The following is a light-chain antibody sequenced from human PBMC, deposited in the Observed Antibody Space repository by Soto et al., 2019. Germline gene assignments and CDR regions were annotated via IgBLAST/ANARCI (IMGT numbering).Light chain of an antibody. CDR3: QQYNNWPRT. CDR2: DAS. Sequence: TQAPSTLAASLGDGVTITCRASQNIRSRLAWFQQKPGKAPKLLIYDASSLESGVPQRFSGSGSGTEFTLTISSLQSEDFAVYYCQQYNNWPRTFGQGPEV. CDR1: QNIRSR. V-gene: IGKV1-5*01. J-gene: IGKJ1*01.